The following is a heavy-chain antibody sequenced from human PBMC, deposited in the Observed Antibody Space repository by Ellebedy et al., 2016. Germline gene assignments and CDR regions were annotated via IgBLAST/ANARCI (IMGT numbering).Heavy chain of an antibody. J-gene: IGHJ2*01. CDR2: IYHSGST. D-gene: IGHD2-21*02. CDR1: GGSISSYY. Sequence: SETLSLTCTVSGGSISSYYWSWIRRSPGKGLEWIGNIYHSGSTNYNPSLKSRVTISVDTSKNQFSLKLSSVTAADTAVYYCARDPAYCGGDCFPHWYFDLWGRGTLVTVSS. V-gene: IGHV4-59*01. CDR3: ARDPAYCGGDCFPHWYFDL.